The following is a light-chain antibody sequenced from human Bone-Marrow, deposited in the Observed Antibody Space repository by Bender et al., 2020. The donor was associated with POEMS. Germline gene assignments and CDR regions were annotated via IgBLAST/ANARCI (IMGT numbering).Light chain of an antibody. CDR3: QSYDSSLNVV. V-gene: IGLV3-21*01. J-gene: IGLJ2*01. CDR1: NIGSKS. Sequence: SYVLTQAPSVSVAPGKTARITCGGNNIGSKSVHWYQQKPGQAPVLVINDDNDRPSGIPERFFGSKSGTSASLAITGLQAEDEADYYCQSYDSSLNVVFGGGTKLTVL. CDR2: DDN.